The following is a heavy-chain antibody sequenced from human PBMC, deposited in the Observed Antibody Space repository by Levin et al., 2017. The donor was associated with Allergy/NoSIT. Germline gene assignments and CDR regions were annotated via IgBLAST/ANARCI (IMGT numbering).Heavy chain of an antibody. D-gene: IGHD5-18*01. J-gene: IGHJ4*02. CDR2: INHSGST. Sequence: PSETLSLTCAVYGGSFSGYYWSWIRQPPGKGLEWIGEINHSGSTNYNPSLKSRVTISVDTSKNQFSLKLSSVTAADTAVYYCAPLSGYSYGLDYWGQGTLVTVSS. CDR1: GGSFSGYY. V-gene: IGHV4-34*01. CDR3: APLSGYSYGLDY.